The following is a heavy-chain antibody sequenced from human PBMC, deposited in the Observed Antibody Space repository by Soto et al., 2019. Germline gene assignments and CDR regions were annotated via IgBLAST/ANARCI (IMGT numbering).Heavy chain of an antibody. CDR3: AKDVHSTGCYENWFDP. J-gene: IGHJ5*02. D-gene: IGHD6-19*01. Sequence: ILSKAASDFIFSCYVICLVRAAPGKGREWGSAISGSGGSTYYAYSVKGWFTISRDNSKNTLYLQMNSLRAEDTAVYYCAKDVHSTGCYENWFDPWGQGTLVTVSS. CDR1: DFIFSCYV. V-gene: IGHV3-23*01. CDR2: ISGSGGST.